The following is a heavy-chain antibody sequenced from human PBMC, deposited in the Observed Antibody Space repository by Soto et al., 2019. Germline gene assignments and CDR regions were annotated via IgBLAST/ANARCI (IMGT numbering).Heavy chain of an antibody. D-gene: IGHD3-22*01. V-gene: IGHV4-31*03. CDR1: GGSISSGGYY. J-gene: IGHJ3*02. Sequence: SETLSLTCTVSGGSISSGGYYWSWIRQHTGKDLEQIGYIYYSGSTYYNPSLKSRVTISVDTSKNQFSLKLSSVTAADTAVYYCARDWAYYYDSSGYPGAFDIWGQGTMVT. CDR2: IYYSGST. CDR3: ARDWAYYYDSSGYPGAFDI.